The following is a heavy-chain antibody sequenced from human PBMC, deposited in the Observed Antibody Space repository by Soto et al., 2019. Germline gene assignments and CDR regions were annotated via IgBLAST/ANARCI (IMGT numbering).Heavy chain of an antibody. CDR1: GYSFTSYW. J-gene: IGHJ6*02. CDR2: IDPSDSYT. CDR3: ARTSMQSRGYSYGHGGMDV. V-gene: IGHV5-10-1*01. Sequence: SLKISCKGSGYSFTSYWISWVRQMPGKGLEWIGRIDPSDSYTNYSPSFQGHVTISADKSISTAYLQWSSLKASDTAMYYCARTSMQSRGYSYGHGGMDVWGQGTTVTVSS. D-gene: IGHD5-18*01.